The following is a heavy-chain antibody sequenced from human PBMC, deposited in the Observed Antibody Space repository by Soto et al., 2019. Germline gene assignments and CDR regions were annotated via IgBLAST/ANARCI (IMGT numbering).Heavy chain of an antibody. V-gene: IGHV4-34*01. J-gene: IGHJ3*02. D-gene: IGHD2-15*01. CDR2: INHSGST. CDR3: ARDRGYCSGGSCYDAFDI. CDR1: GGSLSGYY. Sequence: PSXTLSLTCAVYGGSLSGYYWSWIRQPPVMGLEWIGEINHSGSTNYNPSLKSRVTISVDTSKNQFSLKLSSVTAADTAVYYCARDRGYCSGGSCYDAFDIWGQGTMVTVSS.